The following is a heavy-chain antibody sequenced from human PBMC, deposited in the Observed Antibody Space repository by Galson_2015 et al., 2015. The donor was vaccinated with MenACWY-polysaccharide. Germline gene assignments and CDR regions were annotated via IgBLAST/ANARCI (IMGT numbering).Heavy chain of an antibody. CDR3: ARTYGDFDY. D-gene: IGHD4-17*01. CDR1: GYTFTNYF. J-gene: IGHJ4*02. CDR2: INPKSGYS. V-gene: IGHV1-8*01. Sequence: SLKVSCKASGYTFTNYFMHWVRQAPGQGLEGMGWINPKSGYSGYAQRFHGRVTLTKDTSISTAYLELSGLRSEDTAVYYCARTYGDFDYWGQGTLVTVSS.